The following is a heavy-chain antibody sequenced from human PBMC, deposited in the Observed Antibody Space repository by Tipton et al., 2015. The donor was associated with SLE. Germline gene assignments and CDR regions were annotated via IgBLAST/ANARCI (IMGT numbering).Heavy chain of an antibody. CDR2: IYHSGST. CDR1: GYSISSGYY. V-gene: IGHV4-38-2*02. J-gene: IGHJ4*02. D-gene: IGHD2-21*02. Sequence: TLSLTCAVSGYSISSGYYWGWIRQPPGKGLEWIGGIYHSGSTYYNPSLKSRVTISVDTSKNRFSLKLSSVTAADTAVYYCARDNLAVTGNFDYWGQGTLVTVSS. CDR3: ARDNLAVTGNFDY.